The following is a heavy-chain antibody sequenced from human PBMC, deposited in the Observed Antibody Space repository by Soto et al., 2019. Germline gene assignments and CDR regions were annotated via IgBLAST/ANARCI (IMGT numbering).Heavy chain of an antibody. J-gene: IGHJ2*01. D-gene: IGHD3-3*01. CDR3: ARHWRPKAQTLWYFDL. V-gene: IGHV4-39*01. CDR1: GGSITSSHYY. Sequence: QLQLQESGPGLVKPSETLSLTCTVSGGSITSSHYYWAWIRQPPGKGLEWIGSMYYSATSYYNPSLRSRVSISVDTSTNHFSLKLTSVSAADTAVYFCARHWRPKAQTLWYFDLWGRGTLVTVSS. CDR2: MYYSATS.